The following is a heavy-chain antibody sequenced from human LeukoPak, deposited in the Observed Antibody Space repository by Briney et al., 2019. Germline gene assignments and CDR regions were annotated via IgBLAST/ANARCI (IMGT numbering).Heavy chain of an antibody. CDR1: SGSFGSYH. V-gene: IGHV4-59*08. CDR3: ARRGSGKYFDQ. D-gene: IGHD3-10*01. Sequence: SETLSLTCTVSSGSFGSYHWSWIRQPPGKGLEWIGYIYYSGNTNYDPSLKSRVTISVDTSKNQFSLKLSSVTAADTAVYYCARRGSGKYFDQWGQGTLVTVSS. J-gene: IGHJ4*02. CDR2: IYYSGNT.